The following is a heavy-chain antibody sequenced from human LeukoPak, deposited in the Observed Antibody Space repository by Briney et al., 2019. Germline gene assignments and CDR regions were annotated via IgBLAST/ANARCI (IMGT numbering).Heavy chain of an antibody. D-gene: IGHD6-19*01. Sequence: GFLRLSCTASGFTFGDFAINWVRQASGKGLEWVGFLRSKAYGGTTEYAASVKGRFTISRDDSKSIAYLQMNSLKTEDTAVYYCIGYSSGWSSSFDYWGQGTLVTVSS. J-gene: IGHJ4*02. CDR1: GFTFGDFA. CDR3: IGYSSGWSSSFDY. CDR2: LRSKAYGGTT. V-gene: IGHV3-49*04.